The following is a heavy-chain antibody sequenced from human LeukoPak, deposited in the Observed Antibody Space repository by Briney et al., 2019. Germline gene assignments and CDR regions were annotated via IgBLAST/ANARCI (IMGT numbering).Heavy chain of an antibody. Sequence: KVSCXAXXXTFTSYGISWVRQAPGQGLEWMGWISAYNGNTNYAQKLQGRVTMTTDTSTSTAYMELRSLRSDDTAVYYCARPLGAIDDAFDIWGQGTMVTVSS. CDR2: ISAYNGNT. CDR3: ARPLGAIDDAFDI. J-gene: IGHJ3*02. CDR1: XXTFTSYG. V-gene: IGHV1-18*01. D-gene: IGHD2-2*02.